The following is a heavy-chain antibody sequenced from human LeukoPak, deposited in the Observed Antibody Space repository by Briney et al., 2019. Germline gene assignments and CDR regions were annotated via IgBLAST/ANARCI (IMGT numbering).Heavy chain of an antibody. V-gene: IGHV4-59*01. CDR1: GGSISSYY. D-gene: IGHD3-3*01. CDR2: IYYSGRT. CDR3: ASRSSIWSGYQDTLYYFDS. Sequence: MPSETLSLTCTVSGGSISSYYWSWIRQPPGKRLEWIGHIYYSGRTNYNPSLKSRVTISVDTSKNQFSLKLSSVTAADTAVYYCASRSSIWSGYQDTLYYFDSWGQGTLVTVSS. J-gene: IGHJ4*02.